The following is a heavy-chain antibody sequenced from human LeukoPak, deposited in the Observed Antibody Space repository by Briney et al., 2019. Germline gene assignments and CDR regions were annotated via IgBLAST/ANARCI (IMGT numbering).Heavy chain of an antibody. CDR3: ARDKCSGGSCYADY. J-gene: IGHJ4*02. CDR1: GGSISSGSAY. Sequence: SQTLSLTCTVSGGSISSGSAYWSWIRQPAGKGLEWIGRIYTSGSTNYNPSLKSRVTISVDTSKNQFSLKLSSVTAADTAVYYCARDKCSGGSCYADYWGQGTLVTVSS. D-gene: IGHD2-15*01. V-gene: IGHV4-61*02. CDR2: IYTSGST.